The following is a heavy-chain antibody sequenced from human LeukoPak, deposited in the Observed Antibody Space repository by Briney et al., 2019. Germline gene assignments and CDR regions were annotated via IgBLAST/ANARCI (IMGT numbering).Heavy chain of an antibody. D-gene: IGHD6-6*01. Sequence: GESLKISCKGSGYSFTSYWIGWVRQMPGKGLEWMGIIYPGDSDTRYSPSFQGQVTISADKSISTAYLQWSSLKASDTAMYYCARHLELSSSYPQPYYYYYMDVWGKGTTVTVSS. J-gene: IGHJ6*03. CDR1: GYSFTSYW. CDR3: ARHLELSSSYPQPYYYYYMDV. V-gene: IGHV5-51*01. CDR2: IYPGDSDT.